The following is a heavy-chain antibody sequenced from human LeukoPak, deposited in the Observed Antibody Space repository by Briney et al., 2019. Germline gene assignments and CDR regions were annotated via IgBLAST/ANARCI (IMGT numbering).Heavy chain of an antibody. CDR1: GGTFSSYA. V-gene: IGHV1-69*06. Sequence: SVKVSCKASGGTFSSYAISWVRQAPGQGLEWMGGIIPIFGTANYAQKFQGRVTITADKSMSTAYMELSSLRSEDTAVYYCARSGVRGVYYMDVWGKGTTVTVSS. D-gene: IGHD3-10*01. CDR3: ARSGVRGVYYMDV. CDR2: IIPIFGTA. J-gene: IGHJ6*03.